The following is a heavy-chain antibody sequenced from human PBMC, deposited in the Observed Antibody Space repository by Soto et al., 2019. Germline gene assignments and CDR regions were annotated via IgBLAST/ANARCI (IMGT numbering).Heavy chain of an antibody. D-gene: IGHD3-16*02. J-gene: IGHJ6*02. Sequence: QVQLVESGGGVVQPGRSLRLSCAASGFTFSSYGMHWVRQAPGKGLEWVAVIWYDGSNKYYADSVKGRFTISRDNSKNTLYLQMNSLRAEDTAVYYCARGSGGDYVWGSYRYYYYGMDVWGQGTTVTVSS. CDR1: GFTFSSYG. CDR2: IWYDGSNK. V-gene: IGHV3-33*01. CDR3: ARGSGGDYVWGSYRYYYYGMDV.